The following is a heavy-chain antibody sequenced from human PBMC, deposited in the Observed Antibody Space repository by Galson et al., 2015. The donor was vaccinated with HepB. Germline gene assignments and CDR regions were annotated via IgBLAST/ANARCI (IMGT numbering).Heavy chain of an antibody. Sequence: SLRLSCAVSGFTFSNYAVHWVRQAPGKGLEWVAVISYDGNNKYFADSVKGRFTISRDNSKNTLSLQMNSLRADDTALYYCARGVDIVLIPAAMHGLIAGAFDFWGRGTMVSVSS. CDR1: GFTFSNYA. V-gene: IGHV3-30-3*01. J-gene: IGHJ3*01. CDR3: ARGVDIVLIPAAMHGLIAGAFDF. CDR2: ISYDGNNK. D-gene: IGHD2-2*01.